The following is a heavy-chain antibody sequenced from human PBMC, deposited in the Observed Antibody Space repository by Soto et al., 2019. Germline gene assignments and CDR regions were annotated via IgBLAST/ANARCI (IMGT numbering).Heavy chain of an antibody. D-gene: IGHD6-13*01. CDR3: ARDKQQLARVFDY. V-gene: IGHV3-21*01. CDR2: ISSSSSYI. CDR1: GFTFSSYS. Sequence: PVGSLRLSCAASGFTFSSYSMNWVRQAPGKGLEWVSSISSSSSYIYYADSVKGRFTISRDNAKNSLYLQMNSLRAEDTAVYYCARDKQQLARVFDYWGQGTLVTVSS. J-gene: IGHJ4*02.